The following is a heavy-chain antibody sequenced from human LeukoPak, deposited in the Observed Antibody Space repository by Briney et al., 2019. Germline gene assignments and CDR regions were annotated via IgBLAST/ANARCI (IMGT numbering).Heavy chain of an antibody. J-gene: IGHJ6*03. Sequence: GASVKVSCKASGGTFSSYAISWVRQAPGQGLEWMGGIIPIFGTANYAQKFQGRVTITTDESTSTAYMELSSLRSEDTAVYYCARGIAARQVYYYHYMDVWGKGTTVTVSS. D-gene: IGHD6-6*01. CDR2: IIPIFGTA. CDR1: GGTFSSYA. CDR3: ARGIAARQVYYYHYMDV. V-gene: IGHV1-69*05.